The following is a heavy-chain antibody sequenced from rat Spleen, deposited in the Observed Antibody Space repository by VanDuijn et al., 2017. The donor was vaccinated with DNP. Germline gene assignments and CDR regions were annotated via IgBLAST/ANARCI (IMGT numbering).Heavy chain of an antibody. J-gene: IGHJ2*01. CDR1: GFTFSSYD. Sequence: EVQLVESGGGLVQPGNSLKLSCAASGFTFSSYDMAWVRQAPSKGLEWVASVNTGGGITYYRDSVKGRFIVSRDNAKSTLDLQMDSLRSEDTATYYCKLGAGYWGQGVMVTVSS. V-gene: IGHV5S23*01. CDR2: VNTGGGIT. D-gene: IGHD5-1*01. CDR3: KLGAGY.